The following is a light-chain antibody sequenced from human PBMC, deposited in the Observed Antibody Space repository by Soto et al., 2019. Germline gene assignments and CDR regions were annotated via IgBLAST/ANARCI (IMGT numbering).Light chain of an antibody. V-gene: IGKV3-15*01. CDR1: QSVSSN. CDR3: QQYNNWPPIT. Sequence: EIVSTQSPATLSVSPGDRSTLSCRASQSVSSNLAWYQQKPGQAPRLLIYGASTRATGIPARFSGSGSGTEFTLTISSLQSEDFAVYYCQQYNNWPPITVGQGTRLEIK. CDR2: GAS. J-gene: IGKJ5*01.